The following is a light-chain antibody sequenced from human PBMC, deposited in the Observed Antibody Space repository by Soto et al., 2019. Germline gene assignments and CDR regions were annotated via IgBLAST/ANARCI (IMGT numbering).Light chain of an antibody. CDR3: QQRGNWPRT. CDR2: DAS. J-gene: IGKJ2*01. Sequence: EIVLTQSPATLSLSPGERATLSCRASQSVSNSLAWYQQKPGQAPRLLIYDASNRATGIPDRFSGSGSGTDFTLTISSLEPEDFADYYCQQRGNWPRTFGQGTKLEI. CDR1: QSVSNS. V-gene: IGKV3-11*01.